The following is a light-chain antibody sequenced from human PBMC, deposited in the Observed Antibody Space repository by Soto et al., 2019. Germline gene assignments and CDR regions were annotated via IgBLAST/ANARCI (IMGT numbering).Light chain of an antibody. CDR1: QRISSW. J-gene: IGKJ3*01. V-gene: IGKV1-5*03. CDR3: QQYNSFS. Sequence: DIQMTQSPSTLSASVGDRVTMTCRASQRISSWLAWYQQKPGKAPKLLIYKASSLESGVPSRFSGSGSGTEFTLTISSLQPDDFATYYCQQYNSFSFGPGTKVDIK. CDR2: KAS.